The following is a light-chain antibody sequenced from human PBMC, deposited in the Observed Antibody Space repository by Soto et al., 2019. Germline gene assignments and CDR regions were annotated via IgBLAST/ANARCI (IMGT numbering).Light chain of an antibody. CDR1: QSVNSN. V-gene: IGKV3-15*01. CDR3: QEYNTRPWT. CDR2: GAS. Sequence: ETGITQSPATLSVSPGERAPPPCRASQSVNSNLAWYQQKLGQAPRVLIYGASTRATGIPDRFSGSGSGTEFILTISSLQSEDFAVYYCQEYNTRPWTFGQGTKVDIK. J-gene: IGKJ1*01.